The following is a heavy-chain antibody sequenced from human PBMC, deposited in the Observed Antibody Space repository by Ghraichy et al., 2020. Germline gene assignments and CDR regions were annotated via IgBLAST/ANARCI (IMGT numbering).Heavy chain of an antibody. J-gene: IGHJ6*03. CDR1: GGSFSGYH. Sequence: SETLSLTFAVYGGSFSGYHWTWIRQPPGKGLEWIGEIHHSGATKYNMSLESRVAISVDASQSQFFLTLDSVTAVDTAVYYCARGFRGYLNWGGPKGYCYYYMDVWDKGTTVSVSS. D-gene: IGHD3-16*01. V-gene: IGHV4-34*01. CDR3: ARGFRGYLNWGGPKGYCYYYMDV. CDR2: IHHSGAT.